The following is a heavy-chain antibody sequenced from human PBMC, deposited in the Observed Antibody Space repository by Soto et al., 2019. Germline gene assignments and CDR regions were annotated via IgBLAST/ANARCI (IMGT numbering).Heavy chain of an antibody. D-gene: IGHD2-2*01. Sequence: GESLKISCKGSGYSFTSYWISWVRQMPGKGLEWMGRIDPSDSYTNYSPSFQGHVTISADKSISTAYLQWSSLKASDTAMYYCAIILEDILVVPETTDYGMDVWGQGTTVTVSS. V-gene: IGHV5-10-1*01. CDR3: AIILEDILVVPETTDYGMDV. CDR1: GYSFTSYW. J-gene: IGHJ6*02. CDR2: IDPSDSYT.